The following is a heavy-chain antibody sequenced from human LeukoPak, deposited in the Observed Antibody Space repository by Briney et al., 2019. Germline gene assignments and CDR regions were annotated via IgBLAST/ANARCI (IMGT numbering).Heavy chain of an antibody. V-gene: IGHV3-7*01. D-gene: IGHD5-12*01. CDR2: IKQDGSEK. CDR3: ARDAGDSGYDLAFDY. J-gene: IGHJ4*02. Sequence: GGSLRLSCAASGFTFSSYWMSWVRQAPGKGLEWVANIKQDGSEKYYVDSVKGRFTISRDNAKNSLYLQMNSLRAEDTAVYYCARDAGDSGYDLAFDYWGQGTLVTVSS. CDR1: GFTFSSYW.